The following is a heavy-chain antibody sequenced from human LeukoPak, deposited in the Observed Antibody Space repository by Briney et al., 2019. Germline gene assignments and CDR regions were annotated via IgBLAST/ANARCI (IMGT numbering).Heavy chain of an antibody. CDR3: AAWGLHNY. CDR2: INLGGSVI. Sequence: PGGSLRLSCAASGFAFRDYWMNWVRQAPGKGLEWVANINLGGSVILYVDSVKGRFTAPRDNAENSVSLQMNSLRAEDTAVYYCAAWGLHNYWGQGTLVTVSS. J-gene: IGHJ4*02. CDR1: GFAFRDYW. V-gene: IGHV3-7*01. D-gene: IGHD7-27*01.